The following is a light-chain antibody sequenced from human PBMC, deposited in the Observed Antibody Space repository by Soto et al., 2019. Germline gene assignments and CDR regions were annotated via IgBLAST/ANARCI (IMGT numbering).Light chain of an antibody. V-gene: IGLV3-21*02. Sequence: SYELTQPPSVSVAPGQTARITCGGNNIGSKSVHWYQQKPGRAPVLVVYDDSDRPSGIPERFSGSNSENTATLTISRVEAGDEADYYCQVWDSSSDLGVFGGGTQLTVL. CDR1: NIGSKS. CDR2: DDS. J-gene: IGLJ2*01. CDR3: QVWDSSSDLGV.